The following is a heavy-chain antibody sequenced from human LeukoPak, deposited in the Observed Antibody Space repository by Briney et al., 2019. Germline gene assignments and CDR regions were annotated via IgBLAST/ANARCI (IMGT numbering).Heavy chain of an antibody. V-gene: IGHV4-61*01. CDR3: ARSRAFNSGAFDP. CDR2: IYYSGST. D-gene: IGHD1-26*01. CDR1: GGSVSSGSYC. J-gene: IGHJ5*02. Sequence: PSETLSLTCTVSGGSVSSGSYCWSWIRQPPGKGLEWIGYIYYSGSTNYNPSLKSRVTISVDTSKNQFSLRLNSVTAADTAVYYCARSRAFNSGAFDPWGQGSLVTVSS.